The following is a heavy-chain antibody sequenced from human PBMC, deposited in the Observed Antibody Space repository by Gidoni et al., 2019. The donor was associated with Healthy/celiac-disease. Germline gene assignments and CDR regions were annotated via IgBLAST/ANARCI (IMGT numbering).Heavy chain of an antibody. CDR1: GFTFSSYA. CDR3: AKHLGEFWSGYYNDAFDI. J-gene: IGHJ3*02. V-gene: IGHV3-23*04. Sequence: EVQLVESGGGLVQPGGSLRLSCAASGFTFSSYAMSWVRQAPGKGREGVSAISGSGGSTYYADSVKGRFTNSRDNSKRPLYRKMNSLRAENTAVYYCAKHLGEFWSGYYNDAFDIGGQGTMVTVSS. D-gene: IGHD3-3*01. CDR2: ISGSGGST.